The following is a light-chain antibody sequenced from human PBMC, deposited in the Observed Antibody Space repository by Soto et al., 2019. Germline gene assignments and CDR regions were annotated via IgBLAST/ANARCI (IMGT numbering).Light chain of an antibody. CDR3: AAWNDRPYLWV. CDR1: SSNIGSNA. CDR2: RDN. J-gene: IGLJ3*02. V-gene: IGLV1-44*01. Sequence: QSVLTQPPSASGTPGQRGSISCSGSSSNIGSNAVHWYQQFPGTAPRLLIYRDNQRPSGVPDRFSGSKSGTSASLVISGLQSEDEADYYCAAWNDRPYLWVFGGGTKLTV.